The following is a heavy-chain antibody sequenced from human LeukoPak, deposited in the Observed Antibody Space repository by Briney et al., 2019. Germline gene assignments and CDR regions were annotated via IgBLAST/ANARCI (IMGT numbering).Heavy chain of an antibody. V-gene: IGHV1-69*13. CDR3: ARARLRSSDHTVYYYYMDV. CDR2: IIHIFGTA. Sequence: ASVKVSCKASGGTFSSYAISWVRQAPGQGLEWMGGIIHIFGTANYAKKFQGRVTITADESTSTAYMELSSLRSEDTAVYYCARARLRSSDHTVYYYYMDVWGKGTTVTVSS. J-gene: IGHJ6*03. D-gene: IGHD3-16*01. CDR1: GGTFSSYA.